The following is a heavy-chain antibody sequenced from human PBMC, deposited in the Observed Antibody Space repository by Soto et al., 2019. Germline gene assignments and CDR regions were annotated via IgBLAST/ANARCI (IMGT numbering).Heavy chain of an antibody. Sequence: GGSLRLSCVASGFTFSGYSVNWVRQAPGKGLEWVSYISSGSKTIYYADSVKGRFTISRDNAKNSLYLQMNSLRAEDTAVYYCAKEYGRLDYWGQGTLVTVSS. CDR3: AKEYGRLDY. V-gene: IGHV3-48*04. D-gene: IGHD4-17*01. J-gene: IGHJ4*02. CDR1: GFTFSGYS. CDR2: ISSGSKTI.